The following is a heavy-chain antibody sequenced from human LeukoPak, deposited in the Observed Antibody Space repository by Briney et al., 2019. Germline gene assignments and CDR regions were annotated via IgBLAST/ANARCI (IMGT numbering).Heavy chain of an antibody. CDR1: GYTFTSYD. J-gene: IGHJ3*02. V-gene: IGHV1-8*01. CDR3: ARGAGDSDAFDI. CDR2: MNPNSGNT. D-gene: IGHD3-16*01. Sequence: ASVKVSCKAFGYTFTSYDINWARQATGQGLEWMGWMNPNSGNTGYAQKFQGRVTMTRNTSISTAYMELSSLRSEDTAVYYCARGAGDSDAFDIRGQGTMVTVSS.